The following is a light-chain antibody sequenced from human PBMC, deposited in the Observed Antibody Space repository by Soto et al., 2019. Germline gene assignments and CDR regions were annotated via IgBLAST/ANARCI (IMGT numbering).Light chain of an antibody. CDR2: DAS. CDR1: QDISNY. V-gene: IGKV1-33*01. J-gene: IGKJ5*01. CDR3: QQSHSAVT. Sequence: DIQMTQSPSSLSASVGDRVTITCQASQDISNYLNWYQQKPGKAPKLLIYDASNLETGVPSRFSGSGSGTDFTLTISSLEPEDSATYYCQQSHSAVTFGQGTRLEIK.